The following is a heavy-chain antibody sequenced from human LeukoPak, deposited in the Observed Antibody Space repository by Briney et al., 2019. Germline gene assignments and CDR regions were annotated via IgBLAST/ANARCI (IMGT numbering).Heavy chain of an antibody. CDR1: GFTFSSYS. CDR3: AKDHRPYGSGSYTFGY. Sequence: GGSLRLSCAASGFTFSSYSMNWVRQAPGKGLEWVSYISSSSSTIYYADSVKGRFTISRDNAKNSLYLQMNSLRAEDTALYYCAKDHRPYGSGSYTFGYWGQGTLVTVSS. CDR2: ISSSSSTI. J-gene: IGHJ4*02. V-gene: IGHV3-48*04. D-gene: IGHD3-10*01.